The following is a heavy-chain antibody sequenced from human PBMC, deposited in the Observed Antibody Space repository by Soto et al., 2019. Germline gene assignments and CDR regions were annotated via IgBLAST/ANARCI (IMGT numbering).Heavy chain of an antibody. CDR2: IYYSGST. Sequence: QVQLQESGPGLVKPSETLSLTCTVSGGSVSSGSYYWSWIRQPPGKGLEWIGYIYYSGSTNYNPSLKSRVTISVDTSKNQFSLKLSSVTAEDTAVYYFARTMVGARAGYFDYCGRGTLVTVSS. J-gene: IGHJ4*02. D-gene: IGHD1-26*01. CDR3: ARTMVGARAGYFDY. V-gene: IGHV4-61*01. CDR1: GGSVSSGSYY.